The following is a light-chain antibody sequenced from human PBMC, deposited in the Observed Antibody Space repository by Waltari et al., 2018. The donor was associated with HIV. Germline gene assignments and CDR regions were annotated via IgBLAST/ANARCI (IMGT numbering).Light chain of an antibody. V-gene: IGLV2-23*02. CDR3: CSYAGSSPWV. J-gene: IGLJ3*02. CDR2: EVT. Sequence: QSALTQPASVSGSPGQSITISCTGTSSDVGSYNLVSWYQQHPGKAPKLMIYEVTKRPSWVSNRFSGSKSDNTASLTISGLQAEDEADYYCCSYAGSSPWVFGGGTKLTVL. CDR1: SSDVGSYNL.